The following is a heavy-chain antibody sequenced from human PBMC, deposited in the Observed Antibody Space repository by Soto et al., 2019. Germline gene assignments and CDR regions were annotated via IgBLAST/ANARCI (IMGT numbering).Heavy chain of an antibody. V-gene: IGHV3-33*01. CDR2: IWYDGSNK. CDR1: GFTFSSYG. D-gene: IGHD3-22*01. Sequence: GGSLRLSCAASGFTFSSYGMHWVRQAPGKGLEWVAVIWYDGSNKYYADSVKGRFTISRDNSKNTLYLQMNSLRAEDTAVYYCTTGSPSSGYYLAWGQGTLVTVSS. CDR3: TTGSPSSGYYLA. J-gene: IGHJ5*02.